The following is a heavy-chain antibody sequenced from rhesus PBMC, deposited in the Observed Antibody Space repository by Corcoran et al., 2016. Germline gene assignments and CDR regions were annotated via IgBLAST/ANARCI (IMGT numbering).Heavy chain of an antibody. J-gene: IGHJ4*01. Sequence: QVQLQESGPGLVKPLETLSLTCAVSGGSISSNYWSWNRQAPGKGREWMGYIYGSGSSTNSNPSLNSRVTLSVDTSKNQLSLKLSSVPAADTAVYYCARHPDCSGIYCYATVGFDYWGQGVLVTVSS. CDR3: ARHPDCSGIYCYATVGFDY. D-gene: IGHD2-27*01. V-gene: IGHV4S11*01. CDR2: IYGSGSST. CDR1: GGSISSNY.